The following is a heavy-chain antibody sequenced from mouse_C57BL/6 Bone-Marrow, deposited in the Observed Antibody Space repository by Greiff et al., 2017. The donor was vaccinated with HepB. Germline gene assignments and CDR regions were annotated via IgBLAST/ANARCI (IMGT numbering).Heavy chain of an antibody. Sequence: VKLQEAGAELAKPGASGKRSCKASGYTCTSYWMHWVKQRTGQGLEWIGYINPSSGYTKYNQKFKDKATLTADKSSSTAYMQLSSLTYEDSAVYYCARSGLWGAMDYWGQGTSVTVSS. J-gene: IGHJ4*01. D-gene: IGHD1-1*01. CDR1: GYTCTSYW. V-gene: IGHV1-7*01. CDR2: INPSSGYT. CDR3: ARSGLWGAMDY.